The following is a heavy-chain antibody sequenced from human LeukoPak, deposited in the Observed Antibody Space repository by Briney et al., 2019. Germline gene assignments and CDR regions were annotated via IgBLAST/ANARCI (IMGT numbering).Heavy chain of an antibody. J-gene: IGHJ4*02. CDR1: GFTFSDYY. D-gene: IGHD3-22*01. V-gene: IGHV3-11*01. CDR3: ARAAGYYDSSGYLRY. Sequence: PGGSPRLSCAASGFTFSDYYMSWIRQAPGKGLEWVSYISSSGSTIYYADSVKGRFTISRDNAKNSLYLQMNSLRAEDTAVYYCARAAGYYDSSGYLRYWGQGTLVTVSS. CDR2: ISSSGSTI.